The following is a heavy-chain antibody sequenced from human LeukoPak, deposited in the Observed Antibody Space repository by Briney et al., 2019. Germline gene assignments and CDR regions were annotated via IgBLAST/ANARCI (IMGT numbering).Heavy chain of an antibody. D-gene: IGHD1-26*01. J-gene: IGHJ4*02. V-gene: IGHV1-8*02. CDR3: ARGGAPPNFDY. CDR2: MNPNSGNT. Sequence: ASVKVSCKASGYTFTGYYMHWVRQATGQGLEWMGWMNPNSGNTGYAQKFQGRVTMTRNTSISTAYMELSSLRSEDTAVYYCARGGAPPNFDYWGQGTLVTVSS. CDR1: GYTFTGYY.